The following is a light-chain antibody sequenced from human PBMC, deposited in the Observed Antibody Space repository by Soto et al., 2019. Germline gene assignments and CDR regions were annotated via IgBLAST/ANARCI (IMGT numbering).Light chain of an antibody. CDR3: HQRQSWPRT. Sequence: TVLTQSPGTLSLSPGERATLSCRASQSVRTNYLAWYQQKPGQAPWLLIWGAFNRAGGVPGRFSGSGSGTDFTLTISRLEPEDFALYYCHQRQSWPRTFGQGTKVDI. CDR1: QSVRTNY. V-gene: IGKV3-20*01. J-gene: IGKJ1*01. CDR2: GAF.